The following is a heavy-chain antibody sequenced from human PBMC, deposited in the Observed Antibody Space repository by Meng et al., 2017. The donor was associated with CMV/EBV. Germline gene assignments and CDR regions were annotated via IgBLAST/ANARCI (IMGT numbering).Heavy chain of an antibody. D-gene: IGHD6-19*01. CDR3: ARSSQWLLPNLDH. V-gene: IGHV1-69*05. Sequence: SVKVSCKTSGGTFSSYAFIWVRQAPGQGLEWMAGIVPILGTTDYAQKFQGRVTLTTDESTSTAYMELSSLTSEDTAVYYCARSSQWLLPNLDHWGQGTLVTVSS. J-gene: IGHJ4*02. CDR1: GGTFSSYA. CDR2: IVPILGTT.